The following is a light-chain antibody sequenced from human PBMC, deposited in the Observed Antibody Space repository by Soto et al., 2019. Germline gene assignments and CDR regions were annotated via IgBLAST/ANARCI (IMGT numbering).Light chain of an antibody. CDR2: EVS. CDR1: SSDIGGYNY. Sequence: QSALTQPASVSGSPGQSITISCTGTSSDIGGYNYVSWYQQHPGKAPKLIIYEVSNRPSGVSNRFSGSKSGNTASLTISGLQAEDEADYYCSLYASSSTIFAGGTKLTVL. CDR3: SLYASSSTI. J-gene: IGLJ2*01. V-gene: IGLV2-14*01.